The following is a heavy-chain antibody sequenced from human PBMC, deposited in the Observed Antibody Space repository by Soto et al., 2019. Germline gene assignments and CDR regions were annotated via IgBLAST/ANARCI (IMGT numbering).Heavy chain of an antibody. D-gene: IGHD5-12*01. J-gene: IGHJ5*01. Sequence: SETLSLTCTVSGGSVSTGGYYWSWIRHLPGKGLEWIGYTYSSGSTYYNPSLKGRLTISLDTSKNQFSLMLTSVTAADTAVYYCANSVLMATIPDSWGQGTLVTVSS. CDR3: ANSVLMATIPDS. CDR1: GGSVSTGGYY. V-gene: IGHV4-31*03. CDR2: TYSSGST.